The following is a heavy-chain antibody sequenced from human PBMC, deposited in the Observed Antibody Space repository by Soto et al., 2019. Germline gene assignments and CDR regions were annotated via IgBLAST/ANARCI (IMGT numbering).Heavy chain of an antibody. V-gene: IGHV4-30-4*01. Sequence: PSETLSLTCTVSGGSISSGDYYWNWIRQPPGKGLEWIGYIYYSGSTYYNPSLKSRVTISVDTSKNQFSLKLSSVTAADTAVYYCARDNILGILYGGMDVWGQGTTVTVSS. CDR2: IYYSGST. CDR3: ARDNILGILYGGMDV. D-gene: IGHD3-3*01. CDR1: GGSISSGDYY. J-gene: IGHJ6*02.